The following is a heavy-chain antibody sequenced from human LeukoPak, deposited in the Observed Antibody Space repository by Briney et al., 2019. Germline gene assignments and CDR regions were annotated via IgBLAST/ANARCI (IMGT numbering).Heavy chain of an antibody. CDR1: GYTFTGYY. V-gene: IGHV1-2*02. J-gene: IGHJ4*02. Sequence: GASVKVSCKASGYTFTGYYMHWVRQAPGQGLEWMGWINPNSGGTNYAQKFQGRVTMTRDTSISTAYMELSRLRSDDTAVYYCATVDKRRMTTPFDYWGQGTLVTVSS. CDR3: ATVDKRRMTTPFDY. CDR2: INPNSGGT. D-gene: IGHD4-11*01.